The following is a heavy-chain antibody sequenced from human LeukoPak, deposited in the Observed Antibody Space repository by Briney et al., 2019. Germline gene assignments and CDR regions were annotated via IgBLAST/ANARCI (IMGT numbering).Heavy chain of an antibody. CDR1: GFTFTTSA. CDR3: AKGRYCGGANCYYFFDY. J-gene: IGHJ4*02. D-gene: IGHD2-21*01. Sequence: PGGSLRLSCAASGFTFTTSAMTWVRQAPGKGLEYISAISPSGDATYNADSVKGRFTISRDNSKNTVHLQMNSLRAEDTAVYYCAKGRYCGGANCYYFFDYWGQGILLTVSS. V-gene: IGHV3-23*01. CDR2: ISPSGDAT.